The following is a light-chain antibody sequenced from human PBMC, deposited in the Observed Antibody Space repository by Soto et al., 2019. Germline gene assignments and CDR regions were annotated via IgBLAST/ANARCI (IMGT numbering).Light chain of an antibody. CDR2: EVS. V-gene: IGKV2-29*03. CDR1: QSLLHSDGKTY. CDR3: MQAIDIPWT. J-gene: IGKJ1*01. Sequence: ILMTQTPLSLSIIPGQTASISCKSSQSLLHSDGKTYFYWYVQKAGQAPQPLIYEVSNRFSGVLARFSGSGSRTDFTLKISRVEADDVGIYYCMQAIDIPWTFGQGTKVEIK.